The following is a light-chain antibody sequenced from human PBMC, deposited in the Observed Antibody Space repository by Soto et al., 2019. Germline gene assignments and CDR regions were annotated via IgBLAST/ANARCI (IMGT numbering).Light chain of an antibody. V-gene: IGLV7-43*01. CDR1: TGAVTSGHY. CDR3: LLYYADAFV. J-gene: IGLJ1*01. Sequence: QAVVTQEPSLTVSPGGTVTLTCASSTGAVTSGHYPDWLQQKPGQAPRALIYSISNKHSWTPDRFSGSLLGGKAALTLSGVHTEKEAGHYCLLYYADAFVFAAGTTLTVL. CDR2: SIS.